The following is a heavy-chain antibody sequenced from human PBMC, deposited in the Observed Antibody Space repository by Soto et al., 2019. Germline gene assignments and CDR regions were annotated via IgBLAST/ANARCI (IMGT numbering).Heavy chain of an antibody. V-gene: IGHV4-59*08. CDR1: GGSISNYY. Sequence: SETLSLTCTVSGGSISNYYWSWIRQPPGKGLEWIGYIYHSGSTSYNPSLKSRVTMSIDTSKNQFSLKLSSVTAADTAVYYCARATITMIVVDTDYYFDYWGQGTLVTVSS. CDR2: IYHSGST. D-gene: IGHD3-22*01. J-gene: IGHJ4*02. CDR3: ARATITMIVVDTDYYFDY.